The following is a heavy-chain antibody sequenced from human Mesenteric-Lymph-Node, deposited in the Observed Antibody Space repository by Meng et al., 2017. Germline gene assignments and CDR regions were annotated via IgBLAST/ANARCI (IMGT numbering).Heavy chain of an antibody. CDR1: GFTFNSYT. Sequence: GGSLRLSCTASGFTFNSYTMNWVRQAPGKGLEWVSSISSSSNYIYDADSLKGRFTISRDNAKNSLYLQMNSLRAEDTAVYYCAKDGEWELLPHWGQGTLVTVSS. J-gene: IGHJ1*01. D-gene: IGHD1-26*01. V-gene: IGHV3-21*04. CDR3: AKDGEWELLPH. CDR2: ISSSSNYI.